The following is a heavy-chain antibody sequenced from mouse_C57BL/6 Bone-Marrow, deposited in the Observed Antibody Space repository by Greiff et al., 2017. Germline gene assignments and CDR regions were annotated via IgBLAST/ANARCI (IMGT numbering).Heavy chain of an antibody. D-gene: IGHD2-2*01. CDR1: GFTFTDYY. J-gene: IGHJ4*01. CDR3: ARSPDRLWLRPYAMDY. V-gene: IGHV7-3*01. Sequence: DVHLVESGGGLVQPGGSLSLSCAASGFTFTDYYMSWVRQPPGKALEWLGFIRNKANGYTTEYSASVKGRFTISRDNSQSILYLQMNALRAEDSATYYCARSPDRLWLRPYAMDYWGQGTSVTVSS. CDR2: IRNKANGYTT.